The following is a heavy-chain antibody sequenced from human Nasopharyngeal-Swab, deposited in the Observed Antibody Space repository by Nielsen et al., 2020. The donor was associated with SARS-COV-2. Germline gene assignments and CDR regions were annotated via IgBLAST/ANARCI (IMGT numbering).Heavy chain of an antibody. J-gene: IGHJ4*02. V-gene: IGHV1-69*13. CDR2: IIPIFGTA. CDR1: GGTFSSYA. Sequence: SVKASCKASGGTFSSYAISWVRQAPGQGLEWMGGIIPIFGTANYAQKFQGRVTITADESTSTAYMELSSLRSEDTAVYYCAREERLLRRYGFDYWGQGTLVTVSS. CDR3: AREERLLRRYGFDY. D-gene: IGHD3-22*01.